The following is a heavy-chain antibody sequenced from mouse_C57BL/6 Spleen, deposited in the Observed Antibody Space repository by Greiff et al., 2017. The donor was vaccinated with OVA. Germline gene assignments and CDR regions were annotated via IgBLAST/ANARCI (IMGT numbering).Heavy chain of an antibody. CDR1: GYTFTSYW. V-gene: IGHV1-55*01. CDR3: ARSSGYYVLYYFDY. Sequence: QVQLQQPGAELVKPGASVKMSCKASGYTFTSYWITWVKQRPGQGLEWIGDIYPGSGSTNYNEKFKSKVTLTVDTSSSTAYMQLSILTSEDTAVYYCARSSGYYVLYYFDYWGQGTTLTVSS. D-gene: IGHD2-3*01. J-gene: IGHJ2*01. CDR2: IYPGSGST.